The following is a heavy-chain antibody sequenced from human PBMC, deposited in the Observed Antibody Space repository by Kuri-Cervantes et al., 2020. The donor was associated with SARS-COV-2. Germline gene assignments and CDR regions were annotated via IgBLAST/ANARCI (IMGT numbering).Heavy chain of an antibody. CDR1: GGTFSSYA. CDR3: ARDRRGYSYGFALNWFDP. D-gene: IGHD5-18*01. CDR2: IIPIFGTA. J-gene: IGHJ5*02. V-gene: IGHV1-69*06. Sequence: SVKVSCKASGGTFSSYAISWVRQAPGQGLEWVGGIIPIFGTANYAQKFQGRVTITADKSTSTAYMELSSLRSEDTAVYYCARDRRGYSYGFALNWFDPWGQGTLVTVSS.